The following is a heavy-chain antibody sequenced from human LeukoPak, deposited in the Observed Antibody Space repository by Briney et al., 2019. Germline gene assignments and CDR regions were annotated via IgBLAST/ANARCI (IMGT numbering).Heavy chain of an antibody. V-gene: IGHV4-4*02. CDR2: IPHSGTA. CDR1: GGSLSSSPW. CDR3: AGVTLVRGVLD. D-gene: IGHD3-10*01. Sequence: SETLSLTCAVSGGSLSSSPWWTWVRQPPGKGLEWIGEIPHSGTANYNPSLKSRVTISVDKSKNLFSLRLTSVTAADTAIYYCAGVTLVRGVLDWGQGTLVTVSS. J-gene: IGHJ4*02.